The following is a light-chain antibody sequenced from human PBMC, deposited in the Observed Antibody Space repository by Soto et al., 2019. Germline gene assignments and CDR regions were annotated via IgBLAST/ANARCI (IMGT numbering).Light chain of an antibody. V-gene: IGKV1-39*01. Sequence: DIQMTQSPSTLSASLGDRVTITCRASQSISRWLAWYQHKPVRAPRLLIYGASNLQSGVPSRFSGSGSGTDFTLTISSLLPEDFATYYCQQGYSTPVTFGQGTRLEIK. CDR1: QSISRW. CDR3: QQGYSTPVT. J-gene: IGKJ5*01. CDR2: GAS.